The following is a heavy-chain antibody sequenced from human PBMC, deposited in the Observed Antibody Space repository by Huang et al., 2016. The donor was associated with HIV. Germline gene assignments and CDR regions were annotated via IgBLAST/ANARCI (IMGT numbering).Heavy chain of an antibody. V-gene: IGHV3-30*02. CDR2: MAYDGTTK. Sequence: QVQLVESGGGVVQPGGSLRLSCATSGFPFSDYGLHWVRQTQGKGLEWVAFMAYDGTTKVYADSVEGRFTVSRDNSKSTLYLQMNSLRLEDTSIYYCLKDQVGPWGQGTLVTVSS. CDR3: LKDQVGP. D-gene: IGHD3-10*01. CDR1: GFPFSDYG. J-gene: IGHJ5*02.